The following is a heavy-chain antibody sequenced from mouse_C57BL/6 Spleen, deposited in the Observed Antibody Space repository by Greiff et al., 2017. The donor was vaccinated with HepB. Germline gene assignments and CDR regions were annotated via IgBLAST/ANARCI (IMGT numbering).Heavy chain of an antibody. CDR2: IYPGDGDT. J-gene: IGHJ2*01. Sequence: QVQLQQSGPELVKPGASVKISCKASGYAFSSSWMNWVKQRPGKGLEWIGRIYPGDGDTNYNGKFKGKATLTADKSSSTAYMQLSSLTSEDSAVYFCARRGEPFDYWGQGTTLTVSS. V-gene: IGHV1-82*01. CDR3: ARRGEPFDY. CDR1: GYAFSSSW.